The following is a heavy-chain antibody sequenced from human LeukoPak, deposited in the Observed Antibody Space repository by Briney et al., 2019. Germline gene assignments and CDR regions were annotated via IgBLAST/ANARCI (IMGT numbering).Heavy chain of an antibody. D-gene: IGHD3-22*01. CDR2: IDPDTGDT. Sequence: ASVKVSCKPSGYTFIDHYLHWVRQAPGQGLESLGWIDPDTGDTNYPQKFQGRVTITRDTSSSTAYMELNRLRSDDTAVYYCARAGHNSNSGGYDFWGLGTLVTVSS. V-gene: IGHV1-2*02. J-gene: IGHJ4*02. CDR3: ARAGHNSNSGGYDF. CDR1: GYTFIDHY.